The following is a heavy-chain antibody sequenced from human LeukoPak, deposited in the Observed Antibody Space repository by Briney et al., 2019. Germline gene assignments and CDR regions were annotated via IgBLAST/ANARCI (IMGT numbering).Heavy chain of an antibody. Sequence: SETLSLTCTVSGYSISSGYYWGWIRQPPGKGLEWIGSIYHSGSTYYNPSLKSRVTISVDTSKNQFSLKLSSVTAADTAVYYCARQLLEYSSSLRFDYWGQGTLVTVSS. CDR2: IYHSGST. CDR1: GYSISSGYY. D-gene: IGHD6-6*01. J-gene: IGHJ4*02. CDR3: ARQLLEYSSSLRFDY. V-gene: IGHV4-38-2*02.